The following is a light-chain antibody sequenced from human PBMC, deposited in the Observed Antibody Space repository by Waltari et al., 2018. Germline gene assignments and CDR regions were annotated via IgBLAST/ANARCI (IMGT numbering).Light chain of an antibody. V-gene: IGLV1-51*02. CDR1: SSNIGNNY. Sequence: QSVLTQPPSVSAALGQRVTISCSGGSSNIGNNYVSWYRQFPGTAPKLLIYENTGRPSGIPGRFAGSKSGTSATLDITGLQAGDEADYYCGTWDSSLSGAVFGGGTHLTVL. CDR2: ENT. J-gene: IGLJ7*01. CDR3: GTWDSSLSGAV.